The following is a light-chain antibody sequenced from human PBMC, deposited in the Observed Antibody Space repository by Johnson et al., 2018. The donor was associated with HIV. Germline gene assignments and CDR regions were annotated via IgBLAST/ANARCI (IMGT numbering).Light chain of an antibody. CDR1: SSNIGNNY. J-gene: IGLJ1*01. CDR2: ENN. V-gene: IGLV1-51*02. CDR3: GTGDSSLSSYV. Sequence: QSVLTQPPSVSAAPGQKVTISCSGSSSNIGNNYVSWYQQLPGTAPKVLIYENNERPSGIPDRFSGSRSGTSATLGITGLQTGDEADYYCGTGDSSLSSYVFGTGTKVTVL.